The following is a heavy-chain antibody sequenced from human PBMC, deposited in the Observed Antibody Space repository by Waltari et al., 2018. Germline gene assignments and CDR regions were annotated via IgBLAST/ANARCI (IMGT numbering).Heavy chain of an antibody. V-gene: IGHV1-2*02. CDR1: GYTFTGYY. D-gene: IGHD3-22*01. CDR2: INLKIVGT. Sequence: QVQLVQSGAEVKKPGSSVKVSCKASGYTFTGYYIYWVRQAPGQGLEWMGWINLKIVGTNYAQKCQGRVTMTRDTSISTGYMGLIRLRADETAGYHCARGSAKIVVLSPPFDYWGQGTLVTVSS. CDR3: ARGSAKIVVLSPPFDY. J-gene: IGHJ4*02.